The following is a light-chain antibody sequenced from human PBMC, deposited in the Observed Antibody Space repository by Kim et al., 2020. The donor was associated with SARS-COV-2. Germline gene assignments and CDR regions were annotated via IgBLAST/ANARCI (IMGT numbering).Light chain of an antibody. CDR2: DVN. CDR1: SRDVGGDNY. CDR3: SSYTGSNTVV. J-gene: IGLJ3*02. V-gene: IGLV2-14*03. Sequence: GQSITISCTGTSRDVGGDNYVSWYQQHPGKAPKLMIYDVNKRPSGVSNRFSGSKSGNTASLTISGLQAEDEADYYCSSYTGSNTVVFGGGTQLTVL.